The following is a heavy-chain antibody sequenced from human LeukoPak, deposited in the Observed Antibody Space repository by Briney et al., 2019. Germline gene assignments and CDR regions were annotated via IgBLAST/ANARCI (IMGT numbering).Heavy chain of an antibody. CDR2: IIPILGIA. CDR3: ARTPNYYSSSWYYFDY. J-gene: IGHJ4*02. Sequence: SVKVSCKASGGTFSSYAISWVRQAPGQGLEWMGRIIPILGIANYAQKFQSRVTITADKSTSTAYMELSSLRSEDTAVYYCARTPNYYSSSWYYFDYWGQGTLVTVSS. V-gene: IGHV1-69*04. CDR1: GGTFSSYA. D-gene: IGHD6-13*01.